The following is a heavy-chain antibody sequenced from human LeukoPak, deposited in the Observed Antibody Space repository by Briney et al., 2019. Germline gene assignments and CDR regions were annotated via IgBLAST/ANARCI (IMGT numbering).Heavy chain of an antibody. CDR1: GFTFSRNA. J-gene: IGHJ4*02. V-gene: IGHV3-23*01. D-gene: IGHD7-27*01. CDR3: AKDPWGSRGYFDY. Sequence: PGGSLRLSCAASGFTFSRNAMIWVRQAPGRGLEWVSAISGSGSDTCYADSVKGRFTIFRDNSKNTVYLRMNSLRAEDTAVYYCAKDPWGSRGYFDYWGQGTLVTVSS. CDR2: ISGSGSDT.